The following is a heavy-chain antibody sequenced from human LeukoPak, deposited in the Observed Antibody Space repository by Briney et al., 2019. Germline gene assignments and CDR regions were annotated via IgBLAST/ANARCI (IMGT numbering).Heavy chain of an antibody. CDR2: IKSKTDGGTT. V-gene: IGHV3-15*01. Sequence: PGGSLRLSCAASGFTFSNAWMSWVRQAPGKGLEWVGRIKSKTDGGTTDYAAPVKGRFTISRDDSKNTLYLQMNSLKTEDPAVYYCTTDYGGNFGEYFQHWGQGTLVTVSS. CDR3: TTDYGGNFGEYFQH. CDR1: GFTFSNAW. J-gene: IGHJ1*01. D-gene: IGHD4-23*01.